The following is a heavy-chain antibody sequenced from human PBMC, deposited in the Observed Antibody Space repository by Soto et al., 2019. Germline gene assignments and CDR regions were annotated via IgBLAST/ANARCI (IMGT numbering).Heavy chain of an antibody. J-gene: IGHJ4*02. CDR3: ARGGRNHPSLNIDY. CDR2: ISMKSSTT. V-gene: IGHV3-11*06. CDR1: GFTFSDHF. D-gene: IGHD2-2*01. Sequence: PGGSLRLSCAASGFTFSDHFMTWIRQSPGKGLEWVSYISMKSSTTKYADSVNGRFTISRDNAKNSLFLQMDNVRVEDTAVYYCARGGRNHPSLNIDYWGQGTLVTVSS.